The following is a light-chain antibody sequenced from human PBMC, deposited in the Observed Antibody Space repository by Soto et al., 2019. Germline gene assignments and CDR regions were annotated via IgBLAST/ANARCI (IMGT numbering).Light chain of an antibody. J-gene: IGKJ5*01. V-gene: IGKV3-11*01. CDR2: DAS. CDR1: QSVSSY. Sequence: EIVLTQSPATLSLSPGERATLSCRASQSVSSYLAWYQQKPGQAPRLLIYDASNRAAGIPARFSGSGSGTDFTLTISSLEPEDFAVYYCQHRSNWPITFGQGTQLEIK. CDR3: QHRSNWPIT.